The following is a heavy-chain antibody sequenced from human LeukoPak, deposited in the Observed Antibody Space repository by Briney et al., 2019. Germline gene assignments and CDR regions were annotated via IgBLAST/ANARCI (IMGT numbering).Heavy chain of an antibody. CDR1: GFIVSSTY. V-gene: IGHV3-53*01. Sequence: GGSLRLSCAASGFIVSSTYMSWVRQAPGKGLEWVSFLHTDDTTYYADSVKGRFTISKDNSKNTFYFQMNSLRVEDTAVYYCARGTQVRAAAFRNLGQGTLVTVSS. D-gene: IGHD2-15*01. CDR3: ARGTQVRAAAFRN. CDR2: LHTDDTT. J-gene: IGHJ4*02.